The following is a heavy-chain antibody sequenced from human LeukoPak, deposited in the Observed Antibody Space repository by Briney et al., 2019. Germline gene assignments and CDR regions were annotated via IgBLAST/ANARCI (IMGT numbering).Heavy chain of an antibody. CDR3: AKERADYGDYEFGMDV. CDR2: ISYDGNNK. J-gene: IGHJ6*02. CDR1: GFTVSSNH. Sequence: GGSLRLSCAASGFTVSSNHMSWVRQAPGKGLEWVAVISYDGNNKYYADSVKGRFTISRDNSKNTLYMQMNSPRAEDTAVYYCAKERADYGDYEFGMDVWGQGTTVTVSS. D-gene: IGHD4-17*01. V-gene: IGHV3-30*18.